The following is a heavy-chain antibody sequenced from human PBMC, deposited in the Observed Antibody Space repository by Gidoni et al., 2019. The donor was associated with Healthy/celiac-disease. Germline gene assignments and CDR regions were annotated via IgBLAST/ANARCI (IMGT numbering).Heavy chain of an antibody. Sequence: QVQLVESGGGVVQPGRSLRRSCAASGFTFSSYAMHWVRQAPGKGLEWVAVISYDGSNKYYADSVKGRFTISRDNSKNTLYLQMNSLRAEDTAVYYCARGGSGYYYYYYGMDVWGQGTTVTVSS. CDR3: ARGGSGYYYYYYGMDV. V-gene: IGHV3-30-3*01. CDR2: ISYDGSNK. D-gene: IGHD3-22*01. J-gene: IGHJ6*02. CDR1: GFTFSSYA.